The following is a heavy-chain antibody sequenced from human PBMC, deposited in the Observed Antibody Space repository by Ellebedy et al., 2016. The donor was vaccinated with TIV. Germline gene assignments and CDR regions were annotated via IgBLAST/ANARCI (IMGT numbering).Heavy chain of an antibody. V-gene: IGHV3-7*01. CDR1: GFSFRSYW. CDR2: MRQDGGDK. J-gene: IGHJ3*02. CDR3: ASDGSYGDYRSPTHAFEM. D-gene: IGHD4-17*01. Sequence: GGSLRLSCAASGFSFRSYWMSWVRQAPGKGLEWVANMRQDGGDKYYVDSVKGRFTISRDNAKSSLFLQMNSVRAEDTAVYYCASDGSYGDYRSPTHAFEMWGQGTMVTVSS.